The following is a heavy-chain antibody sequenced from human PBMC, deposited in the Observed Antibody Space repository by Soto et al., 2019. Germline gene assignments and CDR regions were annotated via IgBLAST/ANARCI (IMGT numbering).Heavy chain of an antibody. V-gene: IGHV2-5*02. D-gene: IGHD4-17*01. J-gene: IGHJ4*02. Sequence: QITLKESGPTLVKPTQTLTLTCTFSGFSLRNSGVGVGWIRQPPGTAMEWLALIYWDADKRYSPSLKSRLTITYETSKNHVVLTMTNMDPVDTATYYCAHLTTGGFYFDYWCQGTLVTVSS. CDR1: GFSLRNSGVG. CDR2: IYWDADK. CDR3: AHLTTGGFYFDY.